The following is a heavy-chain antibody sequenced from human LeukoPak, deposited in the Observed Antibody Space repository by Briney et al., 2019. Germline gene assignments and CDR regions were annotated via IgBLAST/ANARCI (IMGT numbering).Heavy chain of an antibody. V-gene: IGHV4-39*01. CDR3: ARQSSTSCYIDY. J-gene: IGHJ4*02. CDR1: GGSTSSSSYY. D-gene: IGHD2-2*02. Sequence: KPSETLSLTCTVSGGSTSSSSYYWGWIRQPPGKGLEWIGSIYYSGSTFYNPSLKSRVTISVDTSKNQFSLKLSSVTATDTAVYFCARQSSTSCYIDYWGQGTLVAVSS. CDR2: IYYSGST.